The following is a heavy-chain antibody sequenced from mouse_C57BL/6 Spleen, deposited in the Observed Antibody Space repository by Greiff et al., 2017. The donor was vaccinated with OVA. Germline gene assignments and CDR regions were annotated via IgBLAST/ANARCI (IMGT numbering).Heavy chain of an antibody. CDR2: IHPNSGST. Sequence: QLQQPGAELVKPGASVKLSCKASGYTFTSYWMHWVKQRPGQGLEWIGMIHPNSGSTNYNEKFKSKATLTVDKSSSTAYMQLSSLTSEDSAVYYCARSHSYYDYDEGFAYWGQGTLVTVSA. D-gene: IGHD2-4*01. CDR1: GYTFTSYW. J-gene: IGHJ3*01. CDR3: ARSHSYYDYDEGFAY. V-gene: IGHV1-64*01.